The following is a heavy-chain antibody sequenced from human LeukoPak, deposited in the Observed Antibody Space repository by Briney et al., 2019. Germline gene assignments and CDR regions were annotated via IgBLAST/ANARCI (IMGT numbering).Heavy chain of an antibody. V-gene: IGHV3-33*01. CDR2: IWYDGSNK. D-gene: IGHD6-13*01. CDR1: GFTFSSYG. CDR3: ARTYSSSWYLSDY. J-gene: IGHJ4*02. Sequence: GGSLRLSCAASGFTFSSYGMHWVRQAPGKGLEWVAVIWYDGSNKYYADSVKGRFTISRGNSKNTLYLQMNSLRAEDTAVYYCARTYSSSWYLSDYWGQGTLVTVSS.